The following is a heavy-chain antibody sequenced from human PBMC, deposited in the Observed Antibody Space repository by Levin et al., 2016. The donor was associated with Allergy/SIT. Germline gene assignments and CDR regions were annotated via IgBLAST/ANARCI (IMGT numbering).Heavy chain of an antibody. CDR3: SRGVRYYGAGFEYTIPFDY. CDR2: INHRGST. J-gene: IGHJ4*02. Sequence: SETLSLTCGVYGGSFSGYYWTWIRQPPGKGLEWIGEINHRGSTNYNPSLKSRVSILVDTPKNQFSLNLSSVTAADTAVYYCSRGVRYYGAGFEYTIPFDYWGQGTPVSVSS. V-gene: IGHV4-34*01. CDR1: GGSFSGYY. D-gene: IGHD3-10*01.